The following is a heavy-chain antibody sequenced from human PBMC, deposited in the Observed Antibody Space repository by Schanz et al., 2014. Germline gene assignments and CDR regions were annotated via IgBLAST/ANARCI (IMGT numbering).Heavy chain of an antibody. CDR3: AGTYCSSTSCYTGYYYMDV. Sequence: QVQLVQSGAEVKKPGASVKVSCKASGYTFTSYGISWVRQAPGQGLEWMGMINPSGGSTTYAQNFQGRVTITADKSTSTAYMELTSLRSEDTAVYYCAGTYCSSTSCYTGYYYMDVWGKGTTVTVSS. D-gene: IGHD2-2*02. J-gene: IGHJ6*03. CDR1: GYTFTSYG. V-gene: IGHV1-18*01. CDR2: INPSGGST.